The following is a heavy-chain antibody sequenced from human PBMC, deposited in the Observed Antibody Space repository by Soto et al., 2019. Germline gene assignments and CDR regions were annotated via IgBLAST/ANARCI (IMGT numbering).Heavy chain of an antibody. Sequence: SETLSLTCTVSGGSVNSTNYNWGWIRQPPGKGLEWIGSIYNSASTYYNPSLKSRVTISVDTSRNQFSLNLNSLTAADTAMYFCGRVVIAATPHRDVDFWGQGTLVTVSS. CDR1: GGSVNSTNYN. D-gene: IGHD2-15*01. CDR2: IYNSAST. V-gene: IGHV4-39*01. CDR3: GRVVIAATPHRDVDF. J-gene: IGHJ4*02.